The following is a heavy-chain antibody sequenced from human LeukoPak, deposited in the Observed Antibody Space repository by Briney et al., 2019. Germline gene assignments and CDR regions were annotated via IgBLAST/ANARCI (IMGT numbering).Heavy chain of an antibody. J-gene: IGHJ4*02. D-gene: IGHD6-13*01. V-gene: IGHV4-4*02. CDR1: GGSISRGNW. Sequence: SETLSLTCAVSGGSISRGNWWSWVRQPPGKGPEWIGEIYHSGSTNYNPSLKSRVTTSVDTSKNQFSLKLSSVTAADTAVYYCAKKAAASAADYWGQGILVTVSS. CDR2: IYHSGST. CDR3: AKKAAASAADY.